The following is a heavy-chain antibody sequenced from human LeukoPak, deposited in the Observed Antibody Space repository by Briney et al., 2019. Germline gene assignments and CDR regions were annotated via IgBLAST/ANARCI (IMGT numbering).Heavy chain of an antibody. Sequence: PSETLSLTCTVSGGSISSYYWSWIRQPAGKGLEWIGRIYTSGSTNYNPSLKSRVTMSVDTSKNQFSLKLSSVTAADTAVYYCARGAHSGSYYGWYFDLWGRGTLVTVSS. D-gene: IGHD1-26*01. J-gene: IGHJ2*01. CDR2: IYTSGST. CDR3: ARGAHSGSYYGWYFDL. V-gene: IGHV4-4*07. CDR1: GGSISSYY.